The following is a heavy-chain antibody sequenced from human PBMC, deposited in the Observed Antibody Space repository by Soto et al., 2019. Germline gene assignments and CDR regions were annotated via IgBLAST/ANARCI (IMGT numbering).Heavy chain of an antibody. V-gene: IGHV3-15*01. Sequence: ETLSLSCAASGFTFSNAWMSWVRQAPGKGLEWVGRIKSKTDGGTTDYAAPVKGRFTIPRDDSKNTLYLQMNSLKTEDTAVYYCTTDSRVGANFDYWGQGTLVTVSS. CDR1: GFTFSNAW. CDR2: IKSKTDGGTT. J-gene: IGHJ4*02. D-gene: IGHD1-26*01. CDR3: TTDSRVGANFDY.